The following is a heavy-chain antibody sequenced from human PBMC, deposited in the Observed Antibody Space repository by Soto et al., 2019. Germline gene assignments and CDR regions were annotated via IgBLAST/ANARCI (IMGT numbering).Heavy chain of an antibody. CDR1: GYTFTNYG. Sequence: XSVKVSFNASGYTFTNYGFTWVRQAPGQGLEWLGWISTYNGNTKYAQKVQGRLTMTTDTSTSTANMELTSLSSDDTALYYCARTTVTASYYYMDVWGKGSTVTVSS. J-gene: IGHJ6*03. CDR3: ARTTVTASYYYMDV. D-gene: IGHD4-17*01. CDR2: ISTYNGNT. V-gene: IGHV1-18*01.